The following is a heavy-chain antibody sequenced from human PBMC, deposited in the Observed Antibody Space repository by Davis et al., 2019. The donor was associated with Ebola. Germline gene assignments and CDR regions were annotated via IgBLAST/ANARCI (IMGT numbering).Heavy chain of an antibody. V-gene: IGHV4-59*01. D-gene: IGHD4-11*01. Sequence: PSETLSLTCTVSGGSISSYYWSWIRQPPGKGLEWIGYIYYSGSTNYNPSLKSRVTISVDTSKNQFSLKLSSVTAADTAVYYCARVRYSNYYYYYYGMDVWGQGTTVTVSS. CDR1: GGSISSYY. CDR3: ARVRYSNYYYYYYGMDV. CDR2: IYYSGST. J-gene: IGHJ6*02.